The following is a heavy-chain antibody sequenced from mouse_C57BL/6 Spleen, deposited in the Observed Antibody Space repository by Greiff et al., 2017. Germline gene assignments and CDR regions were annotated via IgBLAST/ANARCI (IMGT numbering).Heavy chain of an antibody. D-gene: IGHD1-1*01. CDR2: IYPGSGST. J-gene: IGHJ2*01. V-gene: IGHV1-55*01. CDR1: GYIFTSYW. Sequence: QVQLQQPGAELVKPGASVKMSCKASGYIFTSYWITWVKQRPGQGLEWIGDIYPGSGSTNYNEKFKSKATLTVDTSSSTAYMQLSSLTSEDSAVYYCARWDYGSSWSLFDYWGQGTTLTVSS. CDR3: ARWDYGSSWSLFDY.